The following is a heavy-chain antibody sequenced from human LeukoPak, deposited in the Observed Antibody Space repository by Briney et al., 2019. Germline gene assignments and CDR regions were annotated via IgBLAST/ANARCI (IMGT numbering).Heavy chain of an antibody. D-gene: IGHD1-26*01. CDR2: ISSGSTYI. V-gene: IGHV3-21*01. J-gene: IGHJ3*02. CDR1: GFTFSSYR. Sequence: GGSLRLSCAASGFTFSSYRMNWVRQAPGKGLEWVSSISSGSTYIYYADSVKGRFTISRDNSKNTLYLQMNSLRAEDTAVYYCARGDDAFDIWGQGTMVTVSS. CDR3: ARGDDAFDI.